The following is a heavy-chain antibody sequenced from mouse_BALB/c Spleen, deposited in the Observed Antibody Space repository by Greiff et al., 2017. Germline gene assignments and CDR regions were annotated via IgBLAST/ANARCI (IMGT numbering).Heavy chain of an antibody. J-gene: IGHJ2*01. V-gene: IGHV2-6-7*01. CDR2: IWGDGST. CDR3: ARDGGKGNYDY. CDR1: GFPLTGYG. Sequence: VQLQQSGPGLVAPSQSLSITCTVSGFPLTGYGVNWVRQPPGKGLEWLGMIWGDGSTDYNSALKSRLSISKDNSKSQVFLKMNSLQTDDTARYYCARDGGKGNYDYWGQGTTLTVSS. D-gene: IGHD2-1*01.